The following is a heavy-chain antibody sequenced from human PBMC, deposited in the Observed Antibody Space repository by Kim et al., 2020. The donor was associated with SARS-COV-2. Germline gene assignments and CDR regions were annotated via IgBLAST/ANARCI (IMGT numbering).Heavy chain of an antibody. CDR3: ASLTSYGMDV. Sequence: STNYNPSLKSRVTISVDTSKNQFSLKLSSVTTADTAVYYCASLTSYGMDVWGQGTTVTVSS. V-gene: IGHV4-59*01. J-gene: IGHJ6*02. D-gene: IGHD7-27*01. CDR2: ST.